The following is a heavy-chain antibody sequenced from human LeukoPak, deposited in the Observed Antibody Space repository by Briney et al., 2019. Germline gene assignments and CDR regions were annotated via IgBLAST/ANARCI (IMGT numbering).Heavy chain of an antibody. J-gene: IGHJ4*02. Sequence: SETLSLTCTVSAGSISSYYWSWIRQPPGKGLEWIGYIYYSGSTNYNPSLKSRVTISVDTSKNQFSLKLSSVTAADTAVYYCAREAYSSSWPYYFDYWGQGTLVTVSS. D-gene: IGHD6-13*01. CDR2: IYYSGST. V-gene: IGHV4-59*01. CDR3: AREAYSSSWPYYFDY. CDR1: AGSISSYY.